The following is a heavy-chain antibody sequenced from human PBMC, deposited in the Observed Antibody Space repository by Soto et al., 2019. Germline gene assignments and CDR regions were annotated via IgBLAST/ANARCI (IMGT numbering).Heavy chain of an antibody. CDR2: ISGSGGST. Sequence: GGSRSLSGAASGFTLNSYPMSGVRQAPGKGLEWVSAISGSGGSTYYADSVKGRFTISRDNSKNTLYLQMNSLRAEDTAVYYCAKENGYSSSWFEFDYWGQGTLVTVSS. CDR3: AKENGYSSSWFEFDY. J-gene: IGHJ4*02. V-gene: IGHV3-23*01. CDR1: GFTLNSYP. D-gene: IGHD6-13*01.